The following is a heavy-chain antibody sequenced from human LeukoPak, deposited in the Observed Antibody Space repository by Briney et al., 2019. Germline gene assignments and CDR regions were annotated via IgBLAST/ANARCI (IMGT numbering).Heavy chain of an antibody. V-gene: IGHV1-3*01. CDR1: GYTFTSYA. J-gene: IGHJ4*02. D-gene: IGHD3-10*01. CDR3: ARGSGSYYKLDY. CDR2: INAGNGNT. Sequence: ASVKVSCKASGYTFTSYAMHWVRQAPGQRLEWMGWINAGNGNTKYSQKFQGRVTITRDTSASTAYMELSNLRSEDTAVYYCARGSGSYYKLDYWGQGTLVTVSS.